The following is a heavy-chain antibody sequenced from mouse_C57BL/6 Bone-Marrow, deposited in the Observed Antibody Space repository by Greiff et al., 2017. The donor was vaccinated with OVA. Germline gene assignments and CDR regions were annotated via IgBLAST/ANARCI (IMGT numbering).Heavy chain of an antibody. CDR2: IYPRSGNT. Sequence: QVQLQQSGAELARPGASVTLSCKASGYTFTSYGISWVKQRTGQGLEWIGEIYPRSGNTSYNEKFKGKATLTADKSSSTAYMELRSLTSEDSAVYFCAREDYFDVWGTGTTVTVSS. V-gene: IGHV1-81*01. CDR3: AREDYFDV. J-gene: IGHJ1*03. CDR1: GYTFTSYG.